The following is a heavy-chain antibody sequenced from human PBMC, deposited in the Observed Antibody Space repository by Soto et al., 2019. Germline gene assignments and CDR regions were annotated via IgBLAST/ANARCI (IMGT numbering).Heavy chain of an antibody. CDR2: IIPILGIA. CDR1: GGTFSSYT. V-gene: IGHV1-69*02. D-gene: IGHD3-10*01. Sequence: GASVKVSCKASGGTFSSYTISWVRQAPGQGLEWMGRIIPILGIANYAQKFQGRVTITADKSTSTAYMELSSFGSSDTAVYYCATGGGGNWFDPWGHGTLVTVSS. J-gene: IGHJ5*02. CDR3: ATGGGGNWFDP.